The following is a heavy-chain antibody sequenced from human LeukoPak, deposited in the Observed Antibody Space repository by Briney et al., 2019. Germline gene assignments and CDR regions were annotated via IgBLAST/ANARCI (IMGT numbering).Heavy chain of an antibody. J-gene: IGHJ6*02. D-gene: IGHD2-15*01. Sequence: GGSLRLSCAVSGVTLSSYAMHWVRQAPGKGLEWVAVISYDGSNKYYADSVKGRFTISRDNSKNTLYLQMNSLRAEDTAVYYCARGSSGGPNYYYGMDVWGQGTTVTVSS. CDR2: ISYDGSNK. CDR1: GVTLSSYA. V-gene: IGHV3-30-3*01. CDR3: ARGSSGGPNYYYGMDV.